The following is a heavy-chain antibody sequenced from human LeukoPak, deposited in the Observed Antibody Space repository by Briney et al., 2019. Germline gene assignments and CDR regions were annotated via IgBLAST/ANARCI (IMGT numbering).Heavy chain of an antibody. J-gene: IGHJ4*02. V-gene: IGHV4-39*02. CDR3: AREPQTRRGRIALSSVNPL. CDR2: IYYSGST. D-gene: IGHD2-21*01. CDR1: GGSISSSSYY. Sequence: SETLSLTCTVSGGSISSSSYYWGWIRQPPGKGLEWIGSIYYSGSTYYNPSLKSRVTISVDTSKNQFSLKLSSVTAADTAVYYCAREPQTRRGRIALSSVNPLWGQGTLVTVSS.